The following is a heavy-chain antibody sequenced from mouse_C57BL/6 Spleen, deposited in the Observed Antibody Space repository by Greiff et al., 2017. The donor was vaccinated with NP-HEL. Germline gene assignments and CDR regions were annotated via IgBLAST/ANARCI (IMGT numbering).Heavy chain of an antibody. CDR3: ARNKKGDDGGVDY. CDR2: IWSGGST. D-gene: IGHD2-12*01. Sequence: QVQLKESGPGLVQPSQSLSITCTVSGFSLTSYGVHWVRQSPGKGLECLGVIWSGGSTDYNAAFISRLSISKDNSKSQVFFKMNSLQADDTAIYYCARNKKGDDGGVDYWGQGTTLTVSS. V-gene: IGHV2-2*01. J-gene: IGHJ2*01. CDR1: GFSLTSYG.